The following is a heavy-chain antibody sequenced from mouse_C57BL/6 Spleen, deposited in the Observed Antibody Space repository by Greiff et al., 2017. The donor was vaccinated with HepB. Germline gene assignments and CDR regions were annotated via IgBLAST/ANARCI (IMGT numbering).Heavy chain of an antibody. J-gene: IGHJ2*01. Sequence: LEESGAELVKPGASVKISCKASGYAFSSYWMNWVKQRPGKGLEWIGQIYPGDGDTNYNGKFKGKATLTADKSSSTAYMQLSSLTSEDSAVYFCARSDYSNFFDYWGQGTTLTVSS. V-gene: IGHV1-80*01. D-gene: IGHD2-5*01. CDR2: IYPGDGDT. CDR1: GYAFSSYW. CDR3: ARSDYSNFFDY.